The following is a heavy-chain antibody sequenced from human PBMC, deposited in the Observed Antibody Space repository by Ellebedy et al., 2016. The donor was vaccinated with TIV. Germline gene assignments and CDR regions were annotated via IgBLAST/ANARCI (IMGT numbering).Heavy chain of an antibody. CDR3: ARDGKGRWLQYRVFDY. CDR2: ISSSSSTI. CDR1: GFTFSSYS. J-gene: IGHJ4*02. Sequence: ESLKISCAASGFTFSSYSMNWVRQAPGKGLEWVSYISSSSSTIYYADSVKGRFTISRDNAKNSLYLQMNSLRAEDTAVYYCARDGKGRWLQYRVFDYWGQGTLVTVSS. D-gene: IGHD5-24*01. V-gene: IGHV3-48*01.